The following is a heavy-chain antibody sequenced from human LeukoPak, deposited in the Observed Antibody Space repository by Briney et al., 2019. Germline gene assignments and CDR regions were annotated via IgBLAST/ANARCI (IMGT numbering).Heavy chain of an antibody. V-gene: IGHV3-53*01. J-gene: IGHJ6*03. CDR1: GFTVSSNY. CDR3: ARDVRAGYSHYYNYYMDV. D-gene: IGHD5-18*01. CDR2: IYSGGST. Sequence: GPLRLSCAASGFTVSSNYMSWVRQAPGMGLEWVSVIYSGGSTYYADSVKDRFTISRDNSKNTLYLQMNSLRAEDTAVYYCARDVRAGYSHYYNYYMDVWGKGTTVTVSS.